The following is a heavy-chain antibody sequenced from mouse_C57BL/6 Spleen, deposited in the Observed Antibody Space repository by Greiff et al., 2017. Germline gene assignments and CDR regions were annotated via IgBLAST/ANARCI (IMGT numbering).Heavy chain of an antibody. D-gene: IGHD3-2*02. Sequence: EVKLMESGGGLVKPGGSLKLSCAASGFTFSSYAMSWVRQTPEKRLEWVATISDGGSYTYYPDNVKGRFTISRDNAKNNLYLQMSHLKSEDTAMYYCARDPSPQTAQAPFAYWGQGTLVTVSA. CDR3: ARDPSPQTAQAPFAY. CDR1: GFTFSSYA. CDR2: ISDGGSYT. J-gene: IGHJ3*01. V-gene: IGHV5-4*01.